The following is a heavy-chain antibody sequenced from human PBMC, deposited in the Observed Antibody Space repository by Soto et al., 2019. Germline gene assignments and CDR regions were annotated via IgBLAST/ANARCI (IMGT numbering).Heavy chain of an antibody. CDR3: ARKGCSSTSCLLPSYYYYMDV. CDR1: GFTFSSYS. D-gene: IGHD2-2*01. J-gene: IGHJ6*03. Sequence: GSLILSCAASGFTFSSYSMNWVRQAPGKGLEWVSYISSSSSTIYYADSVKGRFTISRDNAKNSLYLQMNSLRAEDTAVYYCARKGCSSTSCLLPSYYYYMDVWGKGTTVTVSS. V-gene: IGHV3-48*01. CDR2: ISSSSSTI.